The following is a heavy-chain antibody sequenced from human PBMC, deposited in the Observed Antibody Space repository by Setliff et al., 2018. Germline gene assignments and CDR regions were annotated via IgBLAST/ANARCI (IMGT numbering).Heavy chain of an antibody. CDR2: IYYSGST. J-gene: IGHJ4*02. D-gene: IGHD4-4*01. CDR1: GFTFSSYE. CDR3: AREPTVTTLDY. Sequence: GSLRLSCAASGFTFSSYEMNWVRQAPGKGLEWIGSIYYSGSTNYNPSLKSRVTISVDTSKNQFSLKLSSVTAADTAVYYCAREPTVTTLDYWGQGTLVTVSS. V-gene: IGHV4-59*12.